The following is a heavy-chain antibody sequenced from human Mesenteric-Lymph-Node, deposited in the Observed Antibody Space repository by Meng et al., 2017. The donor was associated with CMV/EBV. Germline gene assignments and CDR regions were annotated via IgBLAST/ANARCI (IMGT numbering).Heavy chain of an antibody. CDR1: GFTFSDYY. D-gene: IGHD3-3*01. CDR3: ARGRSGYYDFWSGYQNY. V-gene: IGHV3-11*04. Sequence: GESLKISCTASGFTFSDYYMSWVRQAPGKGLEWVSHISSSSTSIYYADSVKGRFTISRDNAKNTLYLQMNSLRAEDTAVYYCARGRSGYYDFWSGYQNYWGQGTLVTVSS. CDR2: ISSSSTSI. J-gene: IGHJ4*02.